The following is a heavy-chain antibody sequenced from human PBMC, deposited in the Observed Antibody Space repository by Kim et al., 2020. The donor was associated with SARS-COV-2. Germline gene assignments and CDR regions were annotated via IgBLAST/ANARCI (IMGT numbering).Heavy chain of an antibody. CDR3: ARACIVVVPDAIGSDYYMDI. J-gene: IGHJ6*03. CDR1: GFTFSSYW. V-gene: IGHV3-7*01. Sequence: GGSLRLSCAASGFTFSSYWMSWVRQAPGKGLEWVANIKQDGSEKYYVDSVKGRFTISRDNAKNSLYLQMNSLRAEDTAVYYCARACIVVVPDAIGSDYYMDIWGKGTTVTVSS. CDR2: IKQDGSEK. D-gene: IGHD2-2*02.